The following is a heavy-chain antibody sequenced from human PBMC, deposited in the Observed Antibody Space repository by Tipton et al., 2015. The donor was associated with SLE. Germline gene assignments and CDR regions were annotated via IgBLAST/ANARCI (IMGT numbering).Heavy chain of an antibody. CDR1: GASISSYY. J-gene: IGHJ4*02. V-gene: IGHV4-59*01. Sequence: TLSLTCTVSGASISSYYWSWVRQPPGKGLEWIGYVYDIDSTNYNSSLKNQFSLKLSSVTAADTAIYYCARGGIYHDDSGNFDYWGQGTLVTASS. CDR3: ARGGIYHDDSGNFDY. CDR2: VYDIDST. D-gene: IGHD3-22*01.